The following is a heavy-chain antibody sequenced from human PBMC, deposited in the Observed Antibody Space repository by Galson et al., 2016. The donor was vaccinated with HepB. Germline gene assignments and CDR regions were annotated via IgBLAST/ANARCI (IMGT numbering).Heavy chain of an antibody. CDR3: ARVGSGTYGFSMDY. D-gene: IGHD1-26*01. CDR1: GFTVTSNS. V-gene: IGHV3-53*01. Sequence: SLRLSCAASGFTVTSNSMSWVRQAPGKGLEWVSVIYRGNSTHYADSVKGRFTISRDNSRNIVSLQMNNLRIEDTAIYYCARVGSGTYGFSMDYWGQGILVTVSS. CDR2: IYRGNST. J-gene: IGHJ4*02.